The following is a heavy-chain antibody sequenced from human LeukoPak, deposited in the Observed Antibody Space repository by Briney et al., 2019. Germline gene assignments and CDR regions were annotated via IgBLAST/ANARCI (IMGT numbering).Heavy chain of an antibody. J-gene: IGHJ4*02. D-gene: IGHD1-26*01. Sequence: GGSLRLSCAASGFIFSTHWMIWVRQAPGKGLEWVANIKQDGSEKYYVDSVKGRFIISRDNAKNSLYLQMNSLRVEDTAVYYCANALGAHYFDSWGQGTLVTVSS. CDR1: GFIFSTHW. CDR2: IKQDGSEK. V-gene: IGHV3-7*05. CDR3: ANALGAHYFDS.